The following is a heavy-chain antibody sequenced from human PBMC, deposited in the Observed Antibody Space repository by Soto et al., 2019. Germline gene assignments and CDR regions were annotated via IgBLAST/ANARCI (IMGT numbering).Heavy chain of an antibody. V-gene: IGHV4-39*01. D-gene: IGHD3-22*01. CDR2: VYYGGST. Sequence: QLHLQESGPGLVKPSETLSLTCTVSGGSISSSSYYWGWIRQPPGKGLEWIGNVYYGGSTYYNPSLKSRVTLSVETSKSQFSLKLSSVPAADTAVYYCAGGDYYHSSGYYFYYYTMDVWGQGTTVTVSS. J-gene: IGHJ6*02. CDR3: AGGDYYHSSGYYFYYYTMDV. CDR1: GGSISSSSYY.